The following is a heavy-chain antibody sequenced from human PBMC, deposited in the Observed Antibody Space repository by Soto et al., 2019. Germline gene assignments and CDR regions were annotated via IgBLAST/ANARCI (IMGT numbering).Heavy chain of an antibody. V-gene: IGHV4-34*01. CDR1: GGSFSGYY. D-gene: IGHD2-2*01. J-gene: IGHJ5*02. Sequence: SETLSLTCAVYGGSFSGYYWSWIRQPPGKGLEWIGEINHSGSTNYNPSLKSRVTISVDTSKNQFSLKLSSVTAADTAVYYCARVDPIVVVKAALRSPWFDPWGQGTLVTVS. CDR2: INHSGST. CDR3: ARVDPIVVVKAALRSPWFDP.